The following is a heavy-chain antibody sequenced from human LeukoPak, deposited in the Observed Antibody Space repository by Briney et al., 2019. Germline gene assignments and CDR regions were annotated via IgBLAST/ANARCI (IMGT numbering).Heavy chain of an antibody. CDR2: IYHSGST. J-gene: IGHJ3*02. V-gene: IGHV4-30-2*01. Sequence: SSETLSLTCTVSGGSISSGGYYWSWIRQPPGKGLEWIGYIYHSGSTYYNPSLKSRVTISVDRSKNQFSLKLSSVTAADTAVYYCAKDKDGRWFGELFSFDIWGQGTMVTVSS. D-gene: IGHD3-10*01. CDR1: GGSISSGGYY. CDR3: AKDKDGRWFGELFSFDI.